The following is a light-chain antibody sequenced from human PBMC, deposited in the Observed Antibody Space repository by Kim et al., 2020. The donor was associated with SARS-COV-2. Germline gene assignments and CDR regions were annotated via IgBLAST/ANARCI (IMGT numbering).Light chain of an antibody. CDR3: QQYDNWPPNT. CDR2: DAS. J-gene: IGKJ2*01. CDR1: QNIGGA. V-gene: IGKV3-15*01. Sequence: VSPGESATLSCRASQNIGGALAWYQQKPGQAPRLLIYDASTRATGVPARFSGSRSGTEFILTISSLQPDDFAVYYCQQYDNWPPNTFGQGTKLEI.